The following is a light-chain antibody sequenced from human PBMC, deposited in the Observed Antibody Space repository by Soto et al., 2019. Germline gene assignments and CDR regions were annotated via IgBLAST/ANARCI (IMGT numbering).Light chain of an antibody. Sequence: DIQMTQSPSTLSASVGDRVTITCRASQSISSWLAWYQQKPGKAPKVLISKASTLESGVPSRFSGSGSGTEFTLPIRRLQTEDSATYYCQQYGANAPWTFGQGTKVEIK. CDR2: KAS. CDR1: QSISSW. J-gene: IGKJ1*01. V-gene: IGKV1-5*03. CDR3: QQYGANAPWT.